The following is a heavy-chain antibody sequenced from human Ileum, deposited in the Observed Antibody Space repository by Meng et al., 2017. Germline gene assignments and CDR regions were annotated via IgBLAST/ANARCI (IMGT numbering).Heavy chain of an antibody. CDR3: GRVPARETHDFDY. Sequence: WVQGLLKSSATPAPTCCYYWRFFNEYYGRGLRQSAEKRQWWIRHLHHSERTHYNPSLERRVTISVDTSKNQSSLKLTAVTAADTARYYCGRVPARETHDFDYWGQGTLVTVSS. J-gene: IGHJ4*02. CDR2: LHHSERT. CDR1: WRFFNEYY. V-gene: IGHV4-34*01. D-gene: IGHD1-26*01.